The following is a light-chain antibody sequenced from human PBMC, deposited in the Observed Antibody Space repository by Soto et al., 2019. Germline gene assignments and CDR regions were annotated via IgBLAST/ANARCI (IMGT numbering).Light chain of an antibody. J-gene: IGKJ1*01. CDR3: QQYDDWGT. CDR2: GAS. Sequence: ERVMTQSPATLSVSPGERATLSCRASQSVSSNLAWFQHKPGQAPRLLIYGASTRATGVPARFSGSGSGTAFTLTITSLQSEDFAVYYCQQYDDWGTFGQGTKVEIK. CDR1: QSVSSN. V-gene: IGKV3-15*01.